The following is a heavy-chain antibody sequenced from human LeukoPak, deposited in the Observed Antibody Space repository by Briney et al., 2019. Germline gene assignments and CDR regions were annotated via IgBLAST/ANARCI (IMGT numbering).Heavy chain of an antibody. D-gene: IGHD1-1*01. Sequence: GGSLRLSCAASGFTFSDYYMSWIRQAPGKGLEWVSAISGSGGSTYYADSVKGRFTISRDNSKNTLYLQMNSLRAEDTAVYYCAKDPRRLSFDPWGQGTLVTVSS. V-gene: IGHV3-23*01. J-gene: IGHJ5*02. CDR2: ISGSGGST. CDR3: AKDPRRLSFDP. CDR1: GFTFSDYY.